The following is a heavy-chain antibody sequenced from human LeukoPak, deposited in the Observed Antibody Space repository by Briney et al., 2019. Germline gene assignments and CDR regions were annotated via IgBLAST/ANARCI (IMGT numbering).Heavy chain of an antibody. V-gene: IGHV4-61*02. Sequence: PSQTLSLTCTVSGGSISSGSYYWSWIRQPAGKGLEWIGRIYTSGSTNYNPSLKSRVTISVDTSKNQFSLKLSSVTAADTAVYYCARGPEGYCSGGSCYYFDYWGQGTLVTVSS. CDR1: GGSISSGSYY. D-gene: IGHD2-15*01. J-gene: IGHJ4*02. CDR3: ARGPEGYCSGGSCYYFDY. CDR2: IYTSGST.